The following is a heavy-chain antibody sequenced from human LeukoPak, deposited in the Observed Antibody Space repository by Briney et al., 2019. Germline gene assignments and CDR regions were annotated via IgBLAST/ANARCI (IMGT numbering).Heavy chain of an antibody. V-gene: IGHV1-69*13. J-gene: IGHJ3*02. Sequence: GASVKVSCKASGYPFTSSDINWVRQVPGRGLEWMGGIIPIFGTANNAQKFQGRVTITADESTSTAYMELSSLRSEDTAVYYCAREAAYYYGSGTEGDAFDIWGQGTVVTVSS. D-gene: IGHD3-10*01. CDR2: IIPIFGTA. CDR3: AREAAYYYGSGTEGDAFDI. CDR1: GYPFTSSD.